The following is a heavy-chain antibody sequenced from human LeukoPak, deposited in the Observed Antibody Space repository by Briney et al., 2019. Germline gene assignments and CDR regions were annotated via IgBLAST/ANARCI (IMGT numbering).Heavy chain of an antibody. V-gene: IGHV1-8*01. J-gene: IGHJ6*03. Sequence: ASVKVSCKASGYTFTSYDINWVRQATGQGLEWMGWMNPNSGNTGYAQKFQGRVTMTRDTSINTAYMELSRLRSDDTAVYYCAREAYDSGSFRTDYYYMDVWGKGTTVTISS. CDR3: AREAYDSGSFRTDYYYMDV. CDR1: GYTFTSYD. CDR2: MNPNSGNT. D-gene: IGHD3-10*01.